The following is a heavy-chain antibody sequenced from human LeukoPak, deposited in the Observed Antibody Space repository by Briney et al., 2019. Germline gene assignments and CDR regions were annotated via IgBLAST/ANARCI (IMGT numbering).Heavy chain of an antibody. CDR3: ARGKRINRYYYGSGSYYNFDY. CDR1: GYTFTSYD. V-gene: IGHV1-8*01. Sequence: ASVKVSCKASGYTFTSYDINWVRQATGQGLEWMGWMNPNSGNTGYAQKFQGRVTMTRNTSISTAYMELSSLRSEDTAVYYCARGKRINRYYYGSGSYYNFDYWGQGTLVTVSS. D-gene: IGHD3-10*01. CDR2: MNPNSGNT. J-gene: IGHJ4*02.